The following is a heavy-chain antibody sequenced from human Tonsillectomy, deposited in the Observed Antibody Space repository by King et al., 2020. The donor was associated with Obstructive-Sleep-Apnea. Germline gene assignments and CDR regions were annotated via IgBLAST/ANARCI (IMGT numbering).Heavy chain of an antibody. CDR1: GGSISSGDYY. CDR2: IYYSGST. CDR3: ARAVKTYDYASSGLDY. V-gene: IGHV4-30-4*01. D-gene: IGHD3-22*01. Sequence: QLQESGPGLVKPSQTLSLICTVSGGSISSGDYYWSWIRQPPGKGLEWIGYIYYSGSTYYNPSLKSRVTISIDTSKNQLSLTLNSVTAADTAVYFCARAVKTYDYASSGLDYWGQGTLVT. J-gene: IGHJ4*02.